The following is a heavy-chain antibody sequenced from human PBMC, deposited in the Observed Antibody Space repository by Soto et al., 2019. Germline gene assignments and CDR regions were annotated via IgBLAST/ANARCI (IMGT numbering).Heavy chain of an antibody. CDR2: IKQDASEK. D-gene: IGHD3-10*01. V-gene: IGHV3-7*01. CDR3: ARGYYYGSGSYATGNYMAV. CDR1: GFTLSSYW. J-gene: IGHJ6*03. Sequence: QLLESGGGLVQPGGALRLSCVASGFTLSSYWMTWVRQAPGKGLEWVANIKQDASEKDSVDAVKSRLPISRDKARHSVFLQINSLRADDTAVSYCARGYYYGSGSYATGNYMAVWGKGTTVTVSS.